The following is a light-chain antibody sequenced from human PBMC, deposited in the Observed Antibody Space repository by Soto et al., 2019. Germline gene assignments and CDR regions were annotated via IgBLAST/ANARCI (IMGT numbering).Light chain of an antibody. Sequence: ILMTQSPATLSVSPGERATLSCRASQSVSNKYLAWYQQKPGQAPRLLIYGASTRATDIPARFSGSGSGTEFTLTISSLQSEDYELYYCQQYNNLPRTFGGGTKVDIK. CDR2: GAS. CDR1: QSVSNKY. V-gene: IGKV3-15*01. J-gene: IGKJ4*01. CDR3: QQYNNLPRT.